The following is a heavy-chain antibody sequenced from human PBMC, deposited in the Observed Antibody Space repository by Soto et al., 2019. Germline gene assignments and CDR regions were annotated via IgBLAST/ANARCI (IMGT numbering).Heavy chain of an antibody. CDR3: AIESEDLTSNFPY. Sequence: SGGSLRLSCAASGFTFTRYSMNWVRQAPGKGLEWVSSISSTTNYIYYGDSMKGRFTISRDNAKNSLYLEMNSLRAEDTAVYYCAIESEDLTSNFPYLGQGTLVTVSS. V-gene: IGHV3-21*06. CDR2: ISSTTNYI. D-gene: IGHD1-7*01. J-gene: IGHJ4*01. CDR1: GFTFTRYS.